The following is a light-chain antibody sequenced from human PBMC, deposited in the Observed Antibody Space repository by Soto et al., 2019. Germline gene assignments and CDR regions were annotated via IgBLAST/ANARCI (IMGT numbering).Light chain of an antibody. J-gene: IGKJ4*01. Sequence: ENVLTQSPGTLSLSPGERATLSCRASQSISSTYLAWYQQNPGQPPRLLMYGASNRATGIPDRFSGSGSGTDFTLTISRLEPEDFAVYYCQQYSGSPPLTFGGGTKVEIK. CDR1: QSISSTY. CDR2: GAS. CDR3: QQYSGSPPLT. V-gene: IGKV3-20*01.